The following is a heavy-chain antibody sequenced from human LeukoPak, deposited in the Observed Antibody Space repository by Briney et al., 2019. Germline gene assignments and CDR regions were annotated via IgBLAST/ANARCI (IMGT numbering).Heavy chain of an antibody. CDR2: ISSSGSTI. Sequence: GGSLRLSCAASGFTFSDYYMSWIRQAPGKGLEWVSYISSSGSTIYYADSAKGRFTISRDNAKNSLCLQMNSLRAEDTAVYYCAGRLRITYAFDIWGQGTMVIVSS. V-gene: IGHV3-11*01. CDR3: AGRLRITYAFDI. CDR1: GFTFSDYY. J-gene: IGHJ3*02. D-gene: IGHD3-10*01.